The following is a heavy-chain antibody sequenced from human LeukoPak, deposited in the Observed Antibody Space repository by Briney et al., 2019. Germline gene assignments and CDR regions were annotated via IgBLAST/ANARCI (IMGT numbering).Heavy chain of an antibody. J-gene: IGHJ4*02. Sequence: ASVKVSCKASGYTFTSYGISWVRQAPGQGLEWMGWISAYNGNTNYAHKLQGRVTMTTDTSTSTACMELRSLRSDDTAVYYCARETYYYDSSGYPIDYWGQGTLVTVSS. CDR2: ISAYNGNT. V-gene: IGHV1-18*01. CDR3: ARETYYYDSSGYPIDY. D-gene: IGHD3-22*01. CDR1: GYTFTSYG.